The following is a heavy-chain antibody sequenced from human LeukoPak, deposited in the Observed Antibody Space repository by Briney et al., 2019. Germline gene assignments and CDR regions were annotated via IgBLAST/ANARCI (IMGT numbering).Heavy chain of an antibody. D-gene: IGHD3-22*01. CDR2: ISYDGSNK. CDR3: ARDSLAYYYDSSDSP. J-gene: IGHJ5*02. CDR1: GFTFSSYA. Sequence: HPGGSLRLSCAASGFTFSSYAMHWVRQAPGKGLEWVAVISYDGSNKYYADSVKGRFTISRDNSKNTLYLQMNSLRAEDTAVYYCARDSLAYYYDSSDSPWGQGTLVTVSS. V-gene: IGHV3-30-3*01.